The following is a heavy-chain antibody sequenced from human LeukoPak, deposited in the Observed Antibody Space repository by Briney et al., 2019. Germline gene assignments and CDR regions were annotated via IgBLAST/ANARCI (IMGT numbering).Heavy chain of an antibody. V-gene: IGHV4-39*01. CDR3: ARLDGAWGYFDY. CDR2: IYHSGST. CDR1: GGSISSDAYY. D-gene: IGHD3-16*01. Sequence: SETLSLTCTVSGGSISSDAYYWGWLRQPPKKGLVWIGTIYHSGSTYLNPSLRSRLTISVDTSKNQFSLNLSSVTAADTAVYYCARLDGAWGYFDYWGQGTLVTVSS. J-gene: IGHJ4*02.